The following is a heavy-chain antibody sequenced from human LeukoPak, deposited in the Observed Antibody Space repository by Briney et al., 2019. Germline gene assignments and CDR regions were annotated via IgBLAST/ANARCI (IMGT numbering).Heavy chain of an antibody. V-gene: IGHV4-30-4*01. CDR3: ASGELYYFDY. Sequence: SETLSLTCTVSGGSISSGDYYWSWIRQPPGEGLEWIGYIYYSGSTYYNPSLKSRVTISVDTSKNQFSLKLSSVTAADTAVYYCASGELYYFDYWGQGTLVTVSS. D-gene: IGHD1-26*01. CDR2: IYYSGST. J-gene: IGHJ4*02. CDR1: GGSISSGDYY.